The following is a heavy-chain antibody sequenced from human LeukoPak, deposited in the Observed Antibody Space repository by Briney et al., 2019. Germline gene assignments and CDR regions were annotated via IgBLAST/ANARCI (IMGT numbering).Heavy chain of an antibody. CDR2: INPNSGGT. J-gene: IGHJ6*03. CDR1: GYTFTGYY. Sequence: GASVKVPCKASGYTFTGYYMHWVRQAPGQGLEWMGWINPNSGGTNYAQKFQGRVTITTDESTSTAYMELSSLRSEDTAVYYCARGKAAASFYYYYYMDVWGKGTTVTVSS. D-gene: IGHD2-2*01. CDR3: ARGKAAASFYYYYYMDV. V-gene: IGHV1-2*02.